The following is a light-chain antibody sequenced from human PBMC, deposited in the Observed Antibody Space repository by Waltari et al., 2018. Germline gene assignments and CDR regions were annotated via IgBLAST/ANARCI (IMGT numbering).Light chain of an antibody. Sequence: QSALTQPRSVSGSPGQSVTISCTGTSRDVGVYNYVSWYQQHPGKAPKLRIYDVSRRPPGVPVRVSGSKSGNTASRTSSGRQAEDEADYYCCSYAGSYTWEYGGGTKLTVL. CDR2: DVS. V-gene: IGLV2-11*01. CDR3: CSYAGSYTWE. CDR1: SRDVGVYNY. J-gene: IGLJ3*02.